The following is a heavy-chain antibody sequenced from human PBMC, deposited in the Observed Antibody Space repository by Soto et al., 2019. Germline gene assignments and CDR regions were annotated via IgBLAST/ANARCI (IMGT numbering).Heavy chain of an antibody. CDR2: ISSSSSYI. V-gene: IGHV3-21*01. J-gene: IGHJ6*03. CDR1: GFTFSSYS. Sequence: EVQLVESGGGLVKPGGSLRLSCAASGFTFSSYSMNWVRQAPGKGLEWVSSISSSSSYIYYADSVKGRFTISRENAKNSVYLQMNSLRAEDTAVYYCARERVGYSGYDAGSDYYYYYYYMDVWGKGTTVTVSS. CDR3: ARERVGYSGYDAGSDYYYYYYYMDV. D-gene: IGHD5-12*01.